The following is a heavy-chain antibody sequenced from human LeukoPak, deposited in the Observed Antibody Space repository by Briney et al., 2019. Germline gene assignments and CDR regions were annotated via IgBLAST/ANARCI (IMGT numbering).Heavy chain of an antibody. CDR2: IHPDGGFT. CDR1: GFTFSSSW. Sequence: GGSLRLSCEVSGFTFSSSWMHWVRQLPGRGLEWVSVIHPDGGFTVYADSVRGRFTISRDNAKNSLYLQMNSLRAEDTAVYYCAREATGGGYDSPYYFDYWGQGTLVTVSS. J-gene: IGHJ4*02. D-gene: IGHD5-12*01. CDR3: AREATGGGYDSPYYFDY. V-gene: IGHV3-74*01.